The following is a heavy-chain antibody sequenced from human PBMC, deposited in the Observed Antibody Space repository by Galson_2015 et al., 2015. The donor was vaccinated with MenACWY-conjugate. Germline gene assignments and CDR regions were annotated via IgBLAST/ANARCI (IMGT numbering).Heavy chain of an antibody. V-gene: IGHV1-2*02. CDR3: ARLGGNRLDY. CDR2: INPNNGDT. J-gene: IGHJ4*02. D-gene: IGHD3-16*01. CDR1: GYTFTGYF. Sequence: SVKVSCKASGYTFTGYFIYWVRQAPGQGLEWMGWINPNNGDTHYPQKYQDRVTLTRDTSISTAYLQWSSLKASDTAMYYCARLGGNRLDYWGQGTLVTVSS.